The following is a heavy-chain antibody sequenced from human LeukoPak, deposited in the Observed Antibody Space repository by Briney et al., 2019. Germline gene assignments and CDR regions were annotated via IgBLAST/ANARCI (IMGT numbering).Heavy chain of an antibody. D-gene: IGHD3-10*01. CDR3: ARVDYGSGSYGYYYYYYMDV. J-gene: IGHJ6*03. CDR1: GFTVSSNS. CDR2: ISSRGSYI. Sequence: PGGSLRLSCTVSGFTVSSNSMSWVRQAPGKGLEWVSSISSRGSYIYYADSVKGRFTISRDNAKNSLYLQMNSLRAEDTAVYYCARVDYGSGSYGYYYYYYMDVWGKGTTVTISS. V-gene: IGHV3-21*01.